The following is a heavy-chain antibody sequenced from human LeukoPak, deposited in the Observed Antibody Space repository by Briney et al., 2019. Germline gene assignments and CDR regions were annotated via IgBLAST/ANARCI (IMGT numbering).Heavy chain of an antibody. CDR2: IYTSGST. CDR1: GGSISSGSYY. Sequence: SQTLSLTCTVSGGSISSGSYYWSWIRQPAGKGLERIGRIYTSGSTNYNPSLKSRVTISVGTSKNQFSLKLSSVTAADTAVYYCARENLGYCSSTSCLYYYYYYMDVWGKGTTVTVSS. D-gene: IGHD2-2*01. V-gene: IGHV4-61*02. J-gene: IGHJ6*03. CDR3: ARENLGYCSSTSCLYYYYYYMDV.